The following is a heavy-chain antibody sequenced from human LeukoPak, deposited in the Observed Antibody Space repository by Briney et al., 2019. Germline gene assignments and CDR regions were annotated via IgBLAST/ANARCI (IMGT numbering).Heavy chain of an antibody. V-gene: IGHV3-23*01. J-gene: IGHJ4*02. D-gene: IGHD4-17*01. CDR1: GFTFDDYG. CDR3: AKDRPGDYGDYVLDY. CDR2: ISGSGGST. Sequence: GGSLRLSCAASGFTFDDYGMSWVRQAPGKGLEWVSAISGSGGSTYYADSVKGRFTISRDNSKNTLYLQMNSLRAEDTAVYYCAKDRPGDYGDYVLDYRGQGTLVTVSS.